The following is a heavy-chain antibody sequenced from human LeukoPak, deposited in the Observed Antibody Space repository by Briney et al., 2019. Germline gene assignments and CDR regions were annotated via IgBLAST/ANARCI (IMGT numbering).Heavy chain of an antibody. CDR3: ATGITGGSGSYSDDY. V-gene: IGHV7-4-1*02. J-gene: IGHJ4*02. CDR1: GYTFTSYA. CDR2: INTNTGNP. Sequence: ASVKVSCKASGYTFTSYAMNWVRQAPGQGLEWMGWINTNTGNPTYARGFTGRFVFSLDTSVSTAYLQISSLKAEDTAVYYCATGITGGSGSYSDDYWGQGTLVTVSS. D-gene: IGHD3-10*01.